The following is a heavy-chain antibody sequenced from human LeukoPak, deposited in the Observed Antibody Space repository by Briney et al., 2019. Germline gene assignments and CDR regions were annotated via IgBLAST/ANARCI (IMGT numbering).Heavy chain of an antibody. J-gene: IGHJ5*02. CDR2: INPNSGGT. CDR1: GYTFTGYY. V-gene: IGHV1-2*02. D-gene: IGHD3-16*01. Sequence: ASVKVSCKASGYTFTGYYMHWVRQAPGQGLEWMGWINPNSGGTNYAQKLQGRVTMTTDTSTSTAYMELRSLRSDDTAVYYCARSLRTFGGVSDWFDPWGQGTLVTVSS. CDR3: ARSLRTFGGVSDWFDP.